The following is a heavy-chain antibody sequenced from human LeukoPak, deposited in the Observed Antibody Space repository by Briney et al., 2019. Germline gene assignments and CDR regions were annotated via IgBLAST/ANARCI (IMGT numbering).Heavy chain of an antibody. J-gene: IGHJ4*02. V-gene: IGHV3-23*01. Sequence: GGSLRLSCAASGFAFDTYGMTWARQAPGKGLEWVSSISGSGYSTYYADSVKGRFTISRDNSKNTLYLQMNSLRAEDTAIYYCATSTTSFDYWGQGTLVTVSS. CDR1: GFAFDTYG. CDR3: ATSTTSFDY. CDR2: ISGSGYST. D-gene: IGHD1-14*01.